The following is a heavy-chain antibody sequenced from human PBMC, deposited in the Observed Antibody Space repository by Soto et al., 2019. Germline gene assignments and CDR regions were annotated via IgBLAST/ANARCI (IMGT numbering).Heavy chain of an antibody. V-gene: IGHV3-23*01. D-gene: IGHD4-4*01. CDR1: GFSFSSSA. CDR2: ISGQGGTT. Sequence: EVSLLESGGHLVAPGESLRLSCVASGFSFSSSALTWVRQAPGKGLEWVADISGQGGTTYYADSVKGRFIISRDNSKNTLSLQRTSLRVEDTAVYYCAKENDYSIIESNWFDAWGPGTLVTVSS. CDR3: AKENDYSIIESNWFDA. J-gene: IGHJ5*02.